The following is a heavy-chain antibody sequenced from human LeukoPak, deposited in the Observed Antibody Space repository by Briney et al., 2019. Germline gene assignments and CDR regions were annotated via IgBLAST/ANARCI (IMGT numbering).Heavy chain of an antibody. J-gene: IGHJ4*02. Sequence: TGGSLRLSCGASGFTFSSYSMSWVRQAPGKGLEWVSSISSSSTYIYYVDLVKGRFTISRDDAKNSLYLQMNSLRAEDTALYYCARDWSGDDYWGQGTLVTVSS. CDR1: GFTFSSYS. D-gene: IGHD3-3*01. CDR2: ISSSSTYI. V-gene: IGHV3-21*01. CDR3: ARDWSGDDY.